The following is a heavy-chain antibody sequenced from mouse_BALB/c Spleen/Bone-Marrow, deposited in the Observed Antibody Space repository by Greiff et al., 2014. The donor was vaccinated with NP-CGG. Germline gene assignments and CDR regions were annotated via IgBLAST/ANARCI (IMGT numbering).Heavy chain of an antibody. Sequence: DVQLVGSGGGLVKPGGSLKLSCAASGFTFSDYYMYWVRQTPEKRLGWVATISDGGSYTYYPDSVKGRFTISRDNAKNNLYLQMSSLKSEDTAMYYCAREMAMDYWGQGTSVTVSS. V-gene: IGHV5-4*02. J-gene: IGHJ4*01. CDR3: AREMAMDY. CDR1: GFTFSDYY. CDR2: ISDGGSYT.